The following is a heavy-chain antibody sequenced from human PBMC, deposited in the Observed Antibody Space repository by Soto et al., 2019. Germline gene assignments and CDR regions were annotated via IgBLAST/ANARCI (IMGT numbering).Heavy chain of an antibody. J-gene: IGHJ4*02. CDR2: IGSSSDTI. CDR1: GFTFSIYS. V-gene: IGHV3-48*01. D-gene: IGHD5-12*01. Sequence: GGSLRLSCAASGFTFSIYSMNWVRQAPGKGLEWVSYIGSSSDTISYADSVRGRFTISRDNAENSLYLQMNSLRAEDTAVYYCARDSAYAFDYWGQGTPVTVSS. CDR3: ARDSAYAFDY.